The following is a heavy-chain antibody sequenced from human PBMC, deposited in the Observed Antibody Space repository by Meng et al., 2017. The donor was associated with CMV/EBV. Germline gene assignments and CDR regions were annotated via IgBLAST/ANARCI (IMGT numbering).Heavy chain of an antibody. V-gene: IGHV1-69*05. Sequence: SVKVSCKASGGTFSSYAISWVRQAPGQGLEWMGGIIPIFGTANYAQKFQGRVTITTDESTSTAYMELSSLRSEDTAVYYCASDSFGELLFDYWDQGTLVPSPQ. CDR2: IIPIFGTA. D-gene: IGHD3-10*01. J-gene: IGHJ4*02. CDR3: ASDSFGELLFDY. CDR1: GGTFSSYA.